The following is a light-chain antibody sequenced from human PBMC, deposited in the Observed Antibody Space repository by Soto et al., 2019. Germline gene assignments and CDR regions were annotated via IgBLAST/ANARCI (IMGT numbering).Light chain of an antibody. J-gene: IGKJ4*01. Sequence: DIQMTQSPSTLSASVGDRVTITCRASQSISSWLAWYQQKPGKAPYLLIYKASSLQSGVPLRFSGSGSGTEFTLTINRLQPDDFATYYCQQYNIYPSTFGGGTKVEIQ. CDR2: KAS. V-gene: IGKV1-5*03. CDR1: QSISSW. CDR3: QQYNIYPST.